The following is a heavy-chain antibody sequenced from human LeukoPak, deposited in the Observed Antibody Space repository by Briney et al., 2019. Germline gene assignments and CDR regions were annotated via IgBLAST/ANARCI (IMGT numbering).Heavy chain of an antibody. Sequence: KSSETLSLTCTVSGGSISSYYWSWIRQPPGKGLEWIGYIYYSGSTNYNPSLKSRVTMSVETSKNQFSLNLSPVTAADTAVYYCARGTVTREYFDYWGQGNLVTVSS. CDR3: ARGTVTREYFDY. CDR1: GGSISSYY. CDR2: IYYSGST. J-gene: IGHJ4*02. D-gene: IGHD4-17*01. V-gene: IGHV4-59*01.